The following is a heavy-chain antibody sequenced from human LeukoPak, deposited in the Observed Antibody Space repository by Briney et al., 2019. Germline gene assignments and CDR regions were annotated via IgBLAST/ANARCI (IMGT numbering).Heavy chain of an antibody. CDR2: IYSGGTT. CDR1: GFTVSSNY. J-gene: IGHJ4*02. D-gene: IGHD6-13*01. CDR3: ARGTSADWSYFDY. V-gene: IGHV3-66*01. Sequence: GGSLRLSCAPSGFTVSSNYMSWVRQAPGKGLEWVSIIYSGGTTYYADSVKGRFTISRDNSKNTLYLQVNRLRAEDTAGYYCARGTSADWSYFDYWGQGTLVTVSS.